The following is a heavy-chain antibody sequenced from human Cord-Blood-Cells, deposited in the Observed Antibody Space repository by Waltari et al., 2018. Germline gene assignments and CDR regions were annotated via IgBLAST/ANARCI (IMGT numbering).Heavy chain of an antibody. Sequence: QVQLQQWGAGLLKPSETLSLTCAVYGGSFSGYYWSWIRQPPGKGLEWIGEINHSGNTNNHPSLKSRVTISVDTSKNQFSLKLSSVTAADTAVYYCARGHYDFWSGTDYWGQGTLVTVSS. CDR1: GGSFSGYY. D-gene: IGHD3-3*01. CDR3: ARGHYDFWSGTDY. J-gene: IGHJ4*02. V-gene: IGHV4-34*01. CDR2: INHSGNT.